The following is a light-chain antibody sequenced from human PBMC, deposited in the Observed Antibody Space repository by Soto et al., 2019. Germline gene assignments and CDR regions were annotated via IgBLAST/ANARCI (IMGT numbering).Light chain of an antibody. CDR3: QQYGRSPLT. Sequence: EIVLTQSPGTLSLSPGERATLSCRASQSVTSSYLAWYQQKPGQAPRLLIYGASSRATGIPDRFSGGGSGTHFTLTISRLEPEDFAVYYCQQYGRSPLTFGGGTKVDIK. CDR1: QSVTSSY. J-gene: IGKJ4*01. CDR2: GAS. V-gene: IGKV3-20*01.